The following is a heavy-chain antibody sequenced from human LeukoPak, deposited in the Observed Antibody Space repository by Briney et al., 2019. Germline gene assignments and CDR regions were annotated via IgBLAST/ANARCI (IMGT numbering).Heavy chain of an antibody. J-gene: IGHJ5*02. CDR3: ARGRTRYCSGGSCYLWFDP. CDR1: GGSFSGYY. V-gene: IGHV4-34*01. Sequence: SETLSLTCAVYGGSFSGYYWSWIRQPPGKGLEWIGEINHSGSTNYNPSLKSRGTISVDTAKNQFSLKLSSVTAADAAVYYCARGRTRYCSGGSCYLWFDPWGQGTLVTVSS. CDR2: INHSGST. D-gene: IGHD2-15*01.